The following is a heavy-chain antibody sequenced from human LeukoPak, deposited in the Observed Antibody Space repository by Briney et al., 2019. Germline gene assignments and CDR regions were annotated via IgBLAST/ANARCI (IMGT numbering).Heavy chain of an antibody. V-gene: IGHV4-59*12. CDR3: ARGGGSYYSFDY. Sequence: SETLSLTCSVSGGPISNYYWSWIRQPPGKGLEWIGYIHYSGSTDYNPSLKSRVTISLDTSKNQFSLKLSSVTAADTAVYYCARGGGSYYSFDYWGQGTLVTVSS. CDR2: IHYSGST. J-gene: IGHJ4*02. D-gene: IGHD1-26*01. CDR1: GGPISNYY.